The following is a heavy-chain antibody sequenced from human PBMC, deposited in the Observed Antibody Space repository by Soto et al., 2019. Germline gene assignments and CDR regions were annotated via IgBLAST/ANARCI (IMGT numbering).Heavy chain of an antibody. V-gene: IGHV3-30-3*01. CDR2: ISYDGVNK. Sequence: QVQLVESGGGVVQPGGSLRLSCAASKFIFSSYAMHWVRQAPGKGLEWMAVISYDGVNKYYADSVKGRFTISRDNSKNTLSLQVNSMRPEDTAVYYCERSYSSSVYGMEVWGQATALTVAS. J-gene: IGHJ6*02. CDR3: ERSYSSSVYGMEV. D-gene: IGHD6-19*01. CDR1: KFIFSSYA.